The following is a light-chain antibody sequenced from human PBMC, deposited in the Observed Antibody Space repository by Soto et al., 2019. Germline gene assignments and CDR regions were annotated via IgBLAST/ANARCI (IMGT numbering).Light chain of an antibody. V-gene: IGKV1-5*03. Sequence: DIQMTQSPSTLSASVGDRFTITCRASQSISSWLTWYQQKAGQAPKLLIYKASIVESGVPSRFSGSGSGTEFTLTISSLQPDDSATYYCQQYSYFATFGQGTRVEVK. J-gene: IGKJ1*01. CDR2: KAS. CDR3: QQYSYFAT. CDR1: QSISSW.